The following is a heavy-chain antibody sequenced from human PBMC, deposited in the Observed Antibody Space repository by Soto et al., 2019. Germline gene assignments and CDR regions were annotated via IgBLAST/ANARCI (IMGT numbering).Heavy chain of an antibody. J-gene: IGHJ4*02. CDR3: AKVRGSRIETVGYFDY. D-gene: IGHD3-10*01. CDR1: GFTFDDYA. CDR2: ISWNSGSI. V-gene: IGHV3-9*01. Sequence: GGSLRLSCAASGFTFDDYAMHWVRQAPGKGLEWVSGISWNSGSIGYADSVKGRFTISRDNAKNSLYLQMNSLRAEDTALYYCAKVRGSRIETVGYFDYWGQGTLVTVSS.